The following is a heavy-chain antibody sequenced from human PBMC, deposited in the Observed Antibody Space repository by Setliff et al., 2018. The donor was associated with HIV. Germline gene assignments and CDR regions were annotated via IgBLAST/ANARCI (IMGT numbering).Heavy chain of an antibody. Sequence: LRLSCAASGFTFSSYWMHWVRQAPGKGLVWVSRINSDGSYTSYAESVKGRFTISRDNAKNTLFLQMNSLRAEDTAVYYCARFDDSNGFDYWGQGTLVTVSS. CDR2: INSDGSYT. CDR3: ARFDDSNGFDY. V-gene: IGHV3-74*01. D-gene: IGHD3-22*01. J-gene: IGHJ4*02. CDR1: GFTFSSYW.